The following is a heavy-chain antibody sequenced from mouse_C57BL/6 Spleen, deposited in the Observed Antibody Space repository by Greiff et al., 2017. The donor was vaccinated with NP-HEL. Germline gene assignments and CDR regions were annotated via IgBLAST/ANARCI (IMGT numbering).Heavy chain of an antibody. CDR3: ARSLNRDYFDY. CDR2: INPGSGGT. CDR1: GYAFTNYL. Sequence: VQLQQSGAELVRPGTSVKVSCKASGYAFTNYLIEWVKQRPGQGLEWIGVINPGSGGTNYNEKFKGKATLTADKSSSTAYMQLNSLTSEDSAVYCCARSLNRDYFDYWGPGTTLTVSS. V-gene: IGHV1-54*01. J-gene: IGHJ2*01.